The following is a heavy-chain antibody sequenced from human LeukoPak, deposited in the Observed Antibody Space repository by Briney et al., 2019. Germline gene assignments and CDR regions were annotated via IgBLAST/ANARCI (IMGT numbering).Heavy chain of an antibody. CDR3: ARDRDYGGNFDY. D-gene: IGHD4-23*01. V-gene: IGHV4-59*01. Sequence: SETLSLTCTVSGRSISSYYWSWIRQPPGKGLEWIGYIYYSGSTNYNPSLKSRVTISVNTSKNQFSLKLSSVTAADTAVYYCARDRDYGGNFDYWGQGTLVTVSS. J-gene: IGHJ4*02. CDR2: IYYSGST. CDR1: GRSISSYY.